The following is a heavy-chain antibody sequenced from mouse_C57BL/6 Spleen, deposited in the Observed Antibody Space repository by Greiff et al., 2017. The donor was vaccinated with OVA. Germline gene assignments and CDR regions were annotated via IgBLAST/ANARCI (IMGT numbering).Heavy chain of an antibody. CDR3: ARRKNYDYDAMDY. Sequence: DVHLVESGGGLVKPGGSLKLSCAASGFTFSDYGMHWVRQAPEKGLEWVAYISSGSSTIYYADTVKGRFTISRDNAKNTLFLQMTSLRSEDTAMYYCARRKNYDYDAMDYWGQGTSVTVSS. V-gene: IGHV5-17*01. D-gene: IGHD1-1*02. CDR2: ISSGSSTI. CDR1: GFTFSDYG. J-gene: IGHJ4*01.